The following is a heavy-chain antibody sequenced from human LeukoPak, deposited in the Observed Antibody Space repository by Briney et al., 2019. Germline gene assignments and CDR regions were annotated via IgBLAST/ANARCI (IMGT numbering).Heavy chain of an antibody. CDR1: GYSISSGYY. Sequence: SETLSLTCTVSGYSISSGYYWGWIRQPPGKGLEWIGSIYHSGSTYYNPSLKSRVTISVDTSKNQFSLKLSSVTAADTAVYYCARVSTVGAFADYWGQGTLVTVFS. CDR3: ARVSTVGAFADY. D-gene: IGHD1-26*01. CDR2: IYHSGST. J-gene: IGHJ4*02. V-gene: IGHV4-38-2*02.